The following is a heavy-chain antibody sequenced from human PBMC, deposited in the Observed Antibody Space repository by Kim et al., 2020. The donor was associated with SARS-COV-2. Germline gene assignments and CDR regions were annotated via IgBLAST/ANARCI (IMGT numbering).Heavy chain of an antibody. Sequence: GGSLRLSCAASGFTFGDFAMSWVRQGPGKGLEWLSYIRGGGAVTHYAASVKGRCTISRDNFRNTLYLQLDSLTADDTALYYCAKCRSGWGNDAFDVWGPGTMVTVSS. D-gene: IGHD3-10*01. CDR2: IRGGGAVT. CDR3: AKCRSGWGNDAFDV. CDR1: GFTFGDFA. V-gene: IGHV3-23*01. J-gene: IGHJ3*01.